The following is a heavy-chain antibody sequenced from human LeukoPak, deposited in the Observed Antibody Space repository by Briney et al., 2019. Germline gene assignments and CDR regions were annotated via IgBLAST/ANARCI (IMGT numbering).Heavy chain of an antibody. CDR2: ISWNSGSI. J-gene: IGHJ4*02. CDR1: GFTFDDYA. V-gene: IGHV3-9*01. CDR3: AKGTYQLLDLSDY. Sequence: GGSLRLSCAASGFTFDDYAMHWVRQAPGKGLEWVSGISWNSGSIGYADSVKGRFTISRDNAKNSLYLQMNSLRAEDTAVYYCAKGTYQLLDLSDYWGQGTLVTVSS. D-gene: IGHD2-2*01.